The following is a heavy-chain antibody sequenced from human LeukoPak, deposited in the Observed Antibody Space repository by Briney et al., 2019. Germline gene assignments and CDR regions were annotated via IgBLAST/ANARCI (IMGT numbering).Heavy chain of an antibody. D-gene: IGHD2-2*01. V-gene: IGHV3-53*01. J-gene: IGHJ6*04. CDR1: GLTVSSNY. CDR3: SKDRGCCSSTSCYVAGVEYYYYGMDV. Sequence: SGGSLRLSCAASGLTVSSNYMSWVRQAPGKGMPWGSVIYSGGSTYYADSVKGRFTISKDNSKNTLYLQMNSLRAEDTAVYYCSKDRGCCSSTSCYVAGVEYYYYGMDVWGKRTTVTVSS. CDR2: IYSGGST.